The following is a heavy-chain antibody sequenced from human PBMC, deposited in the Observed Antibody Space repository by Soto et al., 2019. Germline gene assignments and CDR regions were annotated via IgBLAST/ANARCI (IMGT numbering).Heavy chain of an antibody. CDR3: ARVFSGDSSGTYSRPNYNWFDP. V-gene: IGHV1-18*01. J-gene: IGHJ5*02. CDR2: TSAYNGNT. D-gene: IGHD3-22*01. CDR1: GYTFTSYG. Sequence: QVQLVQSGAEVKKPGGSVKVSCKASGYTFTSYGISWVRQAPGQGLEWMGWTSAYNGNTNYAQKHQGRVTMTTDTSTSTAYMELRSLRSDDTAVYYCARVFSGDSSGTYSRPNYNWFDPWGQGTLVTVSS.